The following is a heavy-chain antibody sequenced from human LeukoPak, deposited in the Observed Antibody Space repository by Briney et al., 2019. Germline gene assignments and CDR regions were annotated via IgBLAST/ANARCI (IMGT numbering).Heavy chain of an antibody. J-gene: IGHJ4*02. CDR2: THDSGNS. Sequence: SETLSLTCTVSGGSITNNYWAWIRQPPGKGLEWIGYTHDSGNSNYNPSLRSRVTISIDTSKNQFSLKLTSVTAADTAVYYCASGQTYYYDSSGYYYNYWGQGTLVTVSS. CDR3: ASGQTYYYDSSGYYYNY. CDR1: GGSITNNY. V-gene: IGHV4-59*13. D-gene: IGHD3-22*01.